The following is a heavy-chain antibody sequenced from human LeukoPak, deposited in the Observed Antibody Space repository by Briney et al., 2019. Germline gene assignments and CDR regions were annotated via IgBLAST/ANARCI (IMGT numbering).Heavy chain of an antibody. D-gene: IGHD3-22*01. J-gene: IGHJ5*02. CDR3: AREGGTYYYDSSWFDP. CDR2: IYTSGST. CDR1: GGSISSGSYY. V-gene: IGHV4-61*02. Sequence: PSQTLSLTCTVSGGSISSGSYYWSWIRQLAGKGLEWIGRIYTSGSTNYNPSLKSRVTISVDTSKNQFSLKLSSVTAADTAVYYCAREGGTYYYDSSWFDPWGQGTLVTVSS.